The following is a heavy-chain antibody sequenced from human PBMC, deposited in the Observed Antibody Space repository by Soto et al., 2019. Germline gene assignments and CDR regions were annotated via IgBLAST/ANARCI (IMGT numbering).Heavy chain of an antibody. Sequence: EVQLLESGGGLVQPGGSLRLSCAASGLGLAFSTYAMSWVRQAPGKGLEWVSAISGSSGFTVYADSVKGRFTISRDNSKNTLYLQMNTLRAEDTALYYCASALYGMSGHFQYYYGMDVWGQGTTVAVSS. J-gene: IGHJ6*02. D-gene: IGHD3-9*01. CDR3: ASALYGMSGHFQYYYGMDV. CDR1: GLGLAFSTYA. CDR2: ISGSSGFT. V-gene: IGHV3-23*01.